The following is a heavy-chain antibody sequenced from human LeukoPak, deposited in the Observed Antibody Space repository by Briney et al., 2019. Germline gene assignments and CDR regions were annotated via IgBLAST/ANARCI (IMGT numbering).Heavy chain of an antibody. CDR2: IGPTGSDR. CDR1: GLTFSTSG. CDR3: ATETNGRHYDY. D-gene: IGHD1-14*01. V-gene: IGHV3-21*06. J-gene: IGHJ4*02. Sequence: GGSLRLSCTASGLTFSTSGFNWVRQAPGKGLKWVASIGPTGSDRYHADSIKGRFTISRDNANNFLYLQMNSLRAEDTAVYYCATETNGRHYDYWGQGTLLTVSS.